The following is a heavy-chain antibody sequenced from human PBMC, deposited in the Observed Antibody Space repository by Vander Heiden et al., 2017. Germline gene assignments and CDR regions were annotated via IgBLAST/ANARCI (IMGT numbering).Heavy chain of an antibody. CDR1: GDAISGTAYY. V-gene: IGHV4-39*02. Sequence: QLQLQESGPGLVKPAETLSLTCTVSGDAISGTAYYWGWIRQTPGKGLELIGSLYYSGTSYYNPSLRGRVTISMDTSKNHFSLTLTSVTAADTAVYFCASLGDSDFWSGYPQAFDIWGQGTMGTVSS. D-gene: IGHD3-3*01. CDR2: LYYSGTS. CDR3: ASLGDSDFWSGYPQAFDI. J-gene: IGHJ3*02.